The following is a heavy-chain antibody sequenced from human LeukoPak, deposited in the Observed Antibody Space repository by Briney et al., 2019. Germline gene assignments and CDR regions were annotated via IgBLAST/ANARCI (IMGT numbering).Heavy chain of an antibody. CDR1: GFTFSDAW. V-gene: IGHV3-15*01. CDR3: ARDRSRYYYDSSGYYPDY. Sequence: GGSLRLSCAASGFTFSDAWMSWVRQAPGKGLEWVGRIKSKTAGGTTDYPAPVKGRFTISRDDSKDTLYLQMNSLKAEDTAVYYCARDRSRYYYDSSGYYPDYWGQGTLVTVSS. CDR2: IKSKTAGGTT. D-gene: IGHD3-22*01. J-gene: IGHJ4*02.